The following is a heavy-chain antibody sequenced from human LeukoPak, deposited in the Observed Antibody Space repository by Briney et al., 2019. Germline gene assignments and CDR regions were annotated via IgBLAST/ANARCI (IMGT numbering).Heavy chain of an antibody. CDR1: GGSISSSSYY. CDR2: IYYSGST. D-gene: IGHD4-11*01. V-gene: IGHV4-39*01. CDR3: ARQAKTTKGNDY. J-gene: IGHJ4*02. Sequence: PSETLSLTCTVSGGSISSSSYYWGWIRQPPGKGLEWIGSIYYSGSTYYNPSLRSRVTISVDTSKNQFSLKLSSVTAADTAVYYCARQAKTTKGNDYWGQGTLVTVSS.